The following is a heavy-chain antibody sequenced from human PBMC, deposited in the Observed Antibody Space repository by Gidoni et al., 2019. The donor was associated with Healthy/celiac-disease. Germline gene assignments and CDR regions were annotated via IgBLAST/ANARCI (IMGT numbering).Heavy chain of an antibody. J-gene: IGHJ6*02. D-gene: IGHD2-15*01. Sequence: QVQLVESGGGVVQPGRSLRLSCAASGFTFRSYAMHWVRQAPGKGLEWVAVISYDGSNKYYADSVKGRFTISRDNSKNTLYLQMNSLRAEDTAVYYCAREAQDIVVVVAATYYYYGMDVWGQGTTVTVSS. CDR1: GFTFRSYA. CDR3: AREAQDIVVVVAATYYYYGMDV. V-gene: IGHV3-30*01. CDR2: ISYDGSNK.